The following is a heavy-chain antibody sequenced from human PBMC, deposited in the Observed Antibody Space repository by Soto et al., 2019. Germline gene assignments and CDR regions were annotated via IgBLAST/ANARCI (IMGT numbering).Heavy chain of an antibody. J-gene: IGHJ4*02. CDR2: INSDGSTT. CDR3: ARGLGLILDY. D-gene: IGHD3-22*01. Sequence: EVQLVESGGGLVQPGGSLRLSCAASEFTFSSYWIHWVRQAPGKGLVWVSRINSDGSTTSYADSVKGRFTISRDNAKNTLYLQMNIQRAEDTAVYYCARGLGLILDYWGQGTLVTVSS. CDR1: EFTFSSYW. V-gene: IGHV3-74*01.